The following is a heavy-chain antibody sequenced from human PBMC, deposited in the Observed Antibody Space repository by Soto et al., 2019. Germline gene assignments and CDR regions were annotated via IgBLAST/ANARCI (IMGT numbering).Heavy chain of an antibody. CDR2: ITWNSGII. V-gene: IGHV3-9*01. CDR1: GFNFEDYG. CDR3: AKDSRVQGVINMADGY. Sequence: EMQLVESGGGLVQPGRSLRLSCAASGFNFEDYGMNWVRQAPGKGLEWVSGITWNSGIIAYADSVKGRFTISRDNAKNSLYLQMNSLRTDDTALYYCAKDSRVQGVINMADGYWGQGTLVTVSS. J-gene: IGHJ4*02. D-gene: IGHD3-10*01.